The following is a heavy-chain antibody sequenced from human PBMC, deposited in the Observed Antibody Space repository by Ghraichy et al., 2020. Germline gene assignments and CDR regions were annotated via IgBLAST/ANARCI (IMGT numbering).Heavy chain of an antibody. Sequence: SETLSLTCAVYGGSFSNYYWSWIRQPPGKGLEWIAEINDSGSTNYIPSLKSRFTISVDTSKNQFSLKLNAVTAADTAVYYCATFSGWYDYWGPGTLVTVSS. CDR1: GGSFSNYY. V-gene: IGHV4-34*01. CDR2: INDSGST. CDR3: ATFSGWYDY. J-gene: IGHJ4*02. D-gene: IGHD6-19*01.